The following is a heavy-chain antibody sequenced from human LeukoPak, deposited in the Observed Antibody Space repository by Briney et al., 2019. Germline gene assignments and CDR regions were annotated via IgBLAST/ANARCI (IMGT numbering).Heavy chain of an antibody. D-gene: IGHD3-3*02. CDR1: GGSISSSSYY. Sequence: SETLSLTCTVSGGSISSSSYYWGWIRQPPGKGLEWIGSIYHSGSTYYNPSLKSRVTISVDTSKNQFSLKLSSVTAADTAVYYRARHGVELPFLEWLFDYWGQGTLVTVSS. CDR3: ARHGVELPFLEWLFDY. V-gene: IGHV4-39*01. CDR2: IYHSGST. J-gene: IGHJ4*02.